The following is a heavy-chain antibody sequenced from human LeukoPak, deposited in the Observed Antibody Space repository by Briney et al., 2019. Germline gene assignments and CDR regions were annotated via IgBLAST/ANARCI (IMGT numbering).Heavy chain of an antibody. Sequence: PSETLSLTCTVSGGSISSYYWSWIRQPPGKGLEWIGYIYYSGSTNYNPSLESRVTISVDTSKNQFSLKLSSVTAADTAVYYCASSLLWFGEYQDAFDIWGQGTMVTVSS. D-gene: IGHD3-10*01. J-gene: IGHJ3*02. CDR2: IYYSGST. CDR1: GGSISSYY. V-gene: IGHV4-59*08. CDR3: ASSLLWFGEYQDAFDI.